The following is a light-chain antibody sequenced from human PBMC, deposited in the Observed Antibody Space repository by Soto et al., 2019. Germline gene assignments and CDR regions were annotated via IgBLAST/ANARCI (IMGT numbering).Light chain of an antibody. J-gene: IGKJ4*01. Sequence: ELVLKQSPGTLSLSPGATATLSCRASQSVSSTYLPRYQEKHGQADGAVLYGASNRASGIPDRFAASGSGTDGTLTISRLEPEDGQVYDCQQYGASPPTFGGGTKVDI. V-gene: IGKV3-20*01. CDR1: QSVSSTY. CDR2: GAS. CDR3: QQYGASPPT.